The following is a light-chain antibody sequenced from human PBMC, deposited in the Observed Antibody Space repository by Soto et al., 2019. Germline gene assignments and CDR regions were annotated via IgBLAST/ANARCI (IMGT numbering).Light chain of an antibody. CDR3: PLTYNSPHT. Sequence: DIQMTQSPCSLSASVGEEVTITCRASHTIMTYLNWYQLKPGKPPRLLIYAASSLQSGVPSRFSGSGSGTDFTLTINSLQPEDFATYSCPLTYNSPHTFGPGTKVDIK. CDR1: HTIMTY. CDR2: AAS. J-gene: IGKJ3*01. V-gene: IGKV1-39*01.